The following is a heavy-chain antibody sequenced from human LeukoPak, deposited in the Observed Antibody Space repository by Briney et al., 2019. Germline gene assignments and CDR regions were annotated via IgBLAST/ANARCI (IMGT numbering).Heavy chain of an antibody. D-gene: IGHD3-3*01. CDR3: ARASITIFGVVSPLDY. CDR1: GYTFTGYY. V-gene: IGHV1-2*02. J-gene: IGHJ4*02. CDR2: INPNSGGT. Sequence: ASVKVSCKASGYTFTGYYMHWVRQAPGQGLEWMEWINPNSGGTNYAQKFQGRVTMTRDTSISTAYMELSRLTSDDTAVYYCARASITIFGVVSPLDYWGQGTLVTVSS.